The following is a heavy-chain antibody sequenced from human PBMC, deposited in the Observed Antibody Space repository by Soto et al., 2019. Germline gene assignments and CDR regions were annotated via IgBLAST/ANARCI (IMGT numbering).Heavy chain of an antibody. CDR1: GFTFSDYY. CDR2: ISSSCSDT. V-gene: IGHV3-11*06. Sequence: QVQLVESGGGLVKPGGSLRLSCAASGFTFSDYYMSWIRQAPGKGLEWVLYISSSCSDTNHADSVKGRFTISRDNAKNSLYLQLNSLRAEDTAVYYCARDSRLRLEGDIWGHGTMVIVSS. CDR3: ARDSRLRLEGDI. J-gene: IGHJ3*02. D-gene: IGHD4-17*01.